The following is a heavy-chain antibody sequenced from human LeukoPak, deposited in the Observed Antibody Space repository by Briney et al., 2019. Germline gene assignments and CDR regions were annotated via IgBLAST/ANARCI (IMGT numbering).Heavy chain of an antibody. Sequence: PSQTLSLTCAVSGGSISSGGYSWSWVRQPPGKGLEWIGYIYHSGSTYYNPSLKSRVTISVDRSKSQFSLKLSSVTAADTAVYYCARGSGYGDYYDYWGQGTLVTVSS. V-gene: IGHV4-30-2*01. CDR3: ARGSGYGDYYDY. CDR2: IYHSGST. D-gene: IGHD4-17*01. J-gene: IGHJ4*02. CDR1: GGSISSGGYS.